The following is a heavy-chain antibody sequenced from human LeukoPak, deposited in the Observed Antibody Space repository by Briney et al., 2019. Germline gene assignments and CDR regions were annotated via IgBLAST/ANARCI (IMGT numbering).Heavy chain of an antibody. Sequence: GGSLRLSCAASGLTFSKSWMTWVRQAPGKGLQWVAHIKEDGGDKYYVDSVKGRFTISRDNDKTSVYLQMNSLRAKDTAVYYCATWSSGWQFDYWGQGTLVSVSS. CDR3: ATWSSGWQFDY. CDR1: GLTFSKSW. D-gene: IGHD6-19*01. J-gene: IGHJ4*02. V-gene: IGHV3-7*05. CDR2: IKEDGGDK.